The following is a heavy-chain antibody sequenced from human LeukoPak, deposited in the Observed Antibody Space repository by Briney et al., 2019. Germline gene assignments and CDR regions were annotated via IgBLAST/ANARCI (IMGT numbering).Heavy chain of an antibody. CDR1: GGSISSYY. CDR2: THYSGST. Sequence: PSETLSLTCTVSGGSISSYYWSWIRQPPGKGLEWIGYTHYSGSTKYNPSLKSRLTISVDSSKNQFSLRLSSATAADTAVYFCARGAAGTGAADYWGQGTLVTVSS. D-gene: IGHD6-13*01. V-gene: IGHV4-59*01. CDR3: ARGAAGTGAADY. J-gene: IGHJ4*02.